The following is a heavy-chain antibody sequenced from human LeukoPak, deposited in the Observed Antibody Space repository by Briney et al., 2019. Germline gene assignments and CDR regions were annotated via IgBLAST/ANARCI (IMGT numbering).Heavy chain of an antibody. CDR1: GFTFSCYS. V-gene: IGHV3-48*01. J-gene: IGHJ2*01. CDR2: ISSSGTT. D-gene: IGHD3-22*01. CDR3: ARGSMIIVADWYFDL. Sequence: GESLRHSYAASGFTFSCYSLHWVRQAPGKGLAWVSFISSSGTTYYADSVKGRFTISRDNAKSSVYLQLNSLRGEDTAVYYCARGSMIIVADWYFDLWGRGTLVTVSS.